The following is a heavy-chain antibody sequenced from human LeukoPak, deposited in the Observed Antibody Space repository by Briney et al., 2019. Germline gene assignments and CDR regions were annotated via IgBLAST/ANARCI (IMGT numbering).Heavy chain of an antibody. J-gene: IGHJ4*02. CDR3: ARGGVVAAAIEGDPPRRFAY. CDR1: GYIFSGFY. D-gene: IGHD2-2*01. V-gene: IGHV1-2*02. Sequence: ASVTVSCKASGYIFSGFYMHWVRQAPGQGLEWMGWMNPTSGATSYAENFQGRVSMTRDTSITTASMELNRLTSDDTAVYYCARGGVVAAAIEGDPPRRFAYWGQGTLVTVSS. CDR2: MNPTSGAT.